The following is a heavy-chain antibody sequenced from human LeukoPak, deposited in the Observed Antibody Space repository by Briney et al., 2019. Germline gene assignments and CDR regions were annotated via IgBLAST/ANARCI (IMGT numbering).Heavy chain of an antibody. D-gene: IGHD5-18*01. Sequence: GGSLRLSCTASGFTFSSYWMSWVRQAPGKGLEWVANIKQDGSEKYYVDSVKGRFTISRDNAKNSLYLQMNSLRAEDTAVYYCARCGYSYGYADYYYYYMDVWGKGTTVTVSS. CDR1: GFTFSSYW. J-gene: IGHJ6*03. V-gene: IGHV3-7*01. CDR3: ARCGYSYGYADYYYYYMDV. CDR2: IKQDGSEK.